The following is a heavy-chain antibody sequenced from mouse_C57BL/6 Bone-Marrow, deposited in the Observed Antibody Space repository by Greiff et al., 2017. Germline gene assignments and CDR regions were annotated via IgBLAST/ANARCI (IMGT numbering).Heavy chain of an antibody. V-gene: IGHV1-50*01. CDR1: GYTFTSYW. J-gene: IGHJ3*01. CDR3: TRIAY. Sequence: QVQLQQPGAELVKPGASVKLSCKASGYTFTSYWMQWVKQRPGQGLEWIGEIDPSDSYTNYNQKFKGKATLTVDTSSNTAYLQLSSLTSEDTAVYYCTRIAYWGQGTLVTVSA. CDR2: IDPSDSYT.